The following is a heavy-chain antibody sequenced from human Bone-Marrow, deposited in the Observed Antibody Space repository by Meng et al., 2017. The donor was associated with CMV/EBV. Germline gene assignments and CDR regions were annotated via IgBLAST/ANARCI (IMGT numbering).Heavy chain of an antibody. V-gene: IGHV4-38-2*02. CDR2: IYHSGST. Sequence: SETLSLTCTVSGYSISSGYYWGWIRQPPGKGLEWIGSIYHSGSTYYNPSLKSRVTISVDTSKNQFSLKLSSVTAADTAVYYCAREALYYYGMDVWGQGTTVTGSS. J-gene: IGHJ6*02. CDR3: AREALYYYGMDV. CDR1: GYSISSGYY.